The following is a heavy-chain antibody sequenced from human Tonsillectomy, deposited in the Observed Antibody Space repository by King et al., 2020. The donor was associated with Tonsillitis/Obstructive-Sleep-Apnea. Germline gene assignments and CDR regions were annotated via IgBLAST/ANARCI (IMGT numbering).Heavy chain of an antibody. D-gene: IGHD3-3*01. CDR1: EFSFDDYA. J-gene: IGHJ6*03. CDR2: ISWNSGSI. Sequence: VQLVESGGGLVQPGRSLRLSCAASEFSFDDYAMHWVRHTPGKGLEWVSGISWNSGSIRYADSVKGRFTISRDNAKNSLYLQMNGLSAEDTALYYCAKGGGFWSGYYTTYYYDMDVRGKGTTGPGSS. CDR3: AKGGGFWSGYYTTYYYDMDV. V-gene: IGHV3-9*01.